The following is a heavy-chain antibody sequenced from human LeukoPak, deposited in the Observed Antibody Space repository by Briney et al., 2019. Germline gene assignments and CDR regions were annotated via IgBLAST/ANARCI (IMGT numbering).Heavy chain of an antibody. V-gene: IGHV3-23*01. D-gene: IGHD3-10*01. CDR3: AKAVPYYYGSRSYYSDF. CDR2: VSSSGHNT. Sequence: AGGSLRLSCAASGFTFSNYVMNWVRQAPGKGLEWVSDVSSSGHNTNYADSVKGRFAISRDNFKNTLYLQMNSLRVEDTAVYYCAKAVPYYYGSRSYYSDFWGQGTLVTVSS. J-gene: IGHJ4*02. CDR1: GFTFSNYV.